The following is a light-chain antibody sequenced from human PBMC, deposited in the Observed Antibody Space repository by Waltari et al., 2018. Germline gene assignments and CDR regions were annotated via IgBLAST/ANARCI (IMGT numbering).Light chain of an antibody. CDR1: SSDVGIYDY. Sequence: QSALTQPASVSGSPGQSITISCPGTSSDVGIYDYVPWFQHHPGKAPKLIIYDVHNRPSGVSSRFSGSKSGNTASLTISGLQAEDEADYFCSSYTTSTTLVFGGGTKLSVL. J-gene: IGLJ2*01. CDR3: SSYTTSTTLV. V-gene: IGLV2-14*03. CDR2: DVH.